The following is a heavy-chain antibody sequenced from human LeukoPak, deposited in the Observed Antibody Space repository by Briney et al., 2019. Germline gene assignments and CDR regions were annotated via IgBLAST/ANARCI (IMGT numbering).Heavy chain of an antibody. V-gene: IGHV3-33*01. D-gene: IGHD5-18*01. Sequence: GGSLRLSCAASGFTFSSYGMHWVRQAPGKGLEWVAVIWYDGSNKYYADSVKGRFTISRDNSKNTLYLQMNSLRAEDTAVYYCAREGGGYSYGYPFDYWGQGTLVTVSS. J-gene: IGHJ4*02. CDR2: IWYDGSNK. CDR1: GFTFSSYG. CDR3: AREGGGYSYGYPFDY.